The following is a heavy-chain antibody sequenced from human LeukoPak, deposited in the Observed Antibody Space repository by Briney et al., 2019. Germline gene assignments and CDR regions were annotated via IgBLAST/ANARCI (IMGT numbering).Heavy chain of an antibody. D-gene: IGHD5-12*01. V-gene: IGHV4-59*12. J-gene: IGHJ4*02. CDR3: ARLPRYGGYDHFDY. Sequence: KAPETLSLTCTVSGDSIDSYYWSWIRQPPGKGLEWVGYIYYRGTTSYNPFLKSRVTISVDTSKNQFSLKLNPVTAADTAVYCCARLPRYGGYDHFDYWGQGILVIVSS. CDR2: IYYRGTT. CDR1: GDSIDSYY.